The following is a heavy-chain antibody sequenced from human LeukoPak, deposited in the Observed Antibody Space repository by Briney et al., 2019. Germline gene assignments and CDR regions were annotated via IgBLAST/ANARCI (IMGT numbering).Heavy chain of an antibody. V-gene: IGHV3-23*01. D-gene: IGHD6-13*01. Sequence: GGSLRLSCAASGFTFSSSWMNWVRQAPGRGLEWVSGLSGSGGGTHYIDSVKGRFFISRDNSKNTVFLQMNRLRAEDTAVYYCAKGAGIWYDGPFDYWGQGILVTVSS. J-gene: IGHJ4*02. CDR3: AKGAGIWYDGPFDY. CDR2: LSGSGGGT. CDR1: GFTFSSSW.